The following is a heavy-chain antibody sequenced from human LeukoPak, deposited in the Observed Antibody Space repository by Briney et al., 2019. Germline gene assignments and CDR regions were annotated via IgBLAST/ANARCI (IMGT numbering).Heavy chain of an antibody. V-gene: IGHV3-21*01. CDR2: IRSSGSSM. CDR3: ARENTALVCSDY. Sequence: GGSLRLSCAASGFTFSRYSMNWVRQAPGKGLEWVSSIRSSGSSMYYADSVKGRFTISRDNAKNSLYLQMNSLRAEDTAVYYCARENTALVCSDYWGQGTLVTVSS. J-gene: IGHJ4*02. D-gene: IGHD5-18*01. CDR1: GFTFSRYS.